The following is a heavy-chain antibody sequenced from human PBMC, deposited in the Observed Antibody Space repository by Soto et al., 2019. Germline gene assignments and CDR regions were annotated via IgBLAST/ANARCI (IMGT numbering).Heavy chain of an antibody. J-gene: IGHJ4*02. Sequence: GGSLRLSCAASGFTFSSYGMHWVRQAPGKGLEWVAVIWYDGSNKYYADSVKGRFTISRDNSKNTLYLQMNSLRAEDTAVYYCARNPWGAAGIDYWGQGTRVTVSS. CDR2: IWYDGSNK. CDR1: GFTFSSYG. V-gene: IGHV3-33*01. CDR3: ARNPWGAAGIDY. D-gene: IGHD6-13*01.